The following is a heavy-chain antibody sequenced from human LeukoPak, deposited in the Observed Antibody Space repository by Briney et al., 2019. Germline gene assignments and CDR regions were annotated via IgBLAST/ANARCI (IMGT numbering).Heavy chain of an antibody. CDR3: AKDGED. V-gene: IGHV3-23*01. Sequence: PGGSLRLSCAASGFTFSSYAMNWVRQAPGKGLEWVSTISSNGGSTYYADSVKGRFTISRDNSKSTLHLQMNSLRAEDTALYYCAKDGEDWGQGTLVTVSS. J-gene: IGHJ4*02. CDR2: ISSNGGST. CDR1: GFTFSSYA. D-gene: IGHD2-21*01.